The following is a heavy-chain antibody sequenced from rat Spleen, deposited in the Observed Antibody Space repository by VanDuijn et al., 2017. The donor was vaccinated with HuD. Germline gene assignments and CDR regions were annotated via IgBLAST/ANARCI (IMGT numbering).Heavy chain of an antibody. Sequence: QVQLKESGPSLVQSSQTLSLICTVSGFSLISHSVHWVRQPPGKGLEWMGGIWGDGSTDYNSALKSRLSISRDTSKRQVLLKMTSLQTDDIAIYFCTRSYGGYSSNWFPYWGQGTLVTVSS. D-gene: IGHD1-11*01. V-gene: IGHV2-1*01. CDR3: TRSYGGYSSNWFPY. CDR2: IWGDGST. J-gene: IGHJ3*01. CDR1: GFSLISHS.